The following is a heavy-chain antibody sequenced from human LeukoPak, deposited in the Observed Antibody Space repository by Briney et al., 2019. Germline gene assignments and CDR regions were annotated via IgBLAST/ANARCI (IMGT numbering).Heavy chain of an antibody. D-gene: IGHD5-24*01. CDR1: GFTVSSNY. Sequence: GGSLRLSCAASGFTVSSNYMSWVRQAPGKGLEWVAVISYDGSNKHYADSVKGRFTISRDNSKNTLYLQMNSLRAEDTAVYYCARGMATNNEANYFDYWGQGTLVTVSS. J-gene: IGHJ4*02. CDR2: ISYDGSNK. CDR3: ARGMATNNEANYFDY. V-gene: IGHV3-30-3*01.